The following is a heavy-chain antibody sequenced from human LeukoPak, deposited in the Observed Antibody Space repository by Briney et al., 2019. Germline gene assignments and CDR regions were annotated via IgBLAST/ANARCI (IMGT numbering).Heavy chain of an antibody. CDR3: ARMGSSSSAY. CDR1: GFTFSSYW. J-gene: IGHJ4*02. CDR2: IKQDGSEK. D-gene: IGHD6-6*01. V-gene: IGHV3-7*01. Sequence: GGSLRLSCPASGFTFSSYWMSWVRQAPGKGLEWVANIKQDGSEKNYVDSVKGRFTISRDNAKKSLYLQMNSLRAEDSAVYYCARMGSSSSAYWGQGTLVTVSS.